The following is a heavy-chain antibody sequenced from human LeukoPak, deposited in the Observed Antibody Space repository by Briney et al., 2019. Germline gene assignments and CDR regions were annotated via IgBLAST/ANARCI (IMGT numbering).Heavy chain of an antibody. J-gene: IGHJ5*02. V-gene: IGHV1-2*04. Sequence: ASVKVSCKASGYTFTSYYMHWVRQAPGQGLEWMGWINPNSGGTNYAQKFQGWVTMTRDTSISTAYMELSRLRSDDTAAYYCARDYGESNWFDPWGQGTLVTVSS. D-gene: IGHD3-10*01. CDR1: GYTFTSYY. CDR3: ARDYGESNWFDP. CDR2: INPNSGGT.